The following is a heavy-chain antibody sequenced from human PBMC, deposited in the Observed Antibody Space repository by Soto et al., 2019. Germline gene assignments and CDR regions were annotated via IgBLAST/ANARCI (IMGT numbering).Heavy chain of an antibody. Sequence: EVQLVESGGDLVKPGGSLTLSCAASDFTFIDSWMNWVRQAPGKGLEWVGRVKTKAQGETTDYAAPVKGRFTISRDDSTYTLYLHMRSLKADDTAVYYCTTGSVEGVW. D-gene: IGHD2-15*01. CDR1: DFTFIDSW. V-gene: IGHV3-15*07. CDR2: VKTKAQGETT. J-gene: IGHJ6*01. CDR3: TTGSVEGV.